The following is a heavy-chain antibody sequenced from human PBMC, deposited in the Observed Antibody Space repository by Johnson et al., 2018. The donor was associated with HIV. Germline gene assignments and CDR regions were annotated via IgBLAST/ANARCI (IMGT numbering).Heavy chain of an antibody. Sequence: VQLVESGGGLVQPGGSLRLSCAASGFTVSYNYMNWVRQAPGQGLEWVSAIGTAGDTYSPGSVKGRFPISRENAKNSLYLQMNSLRAGDTAVYYCARGKGAAAAEAFDIWGQGTMVTVSS. CDR2: IGTAGDT. D-gene: IGHD6-13*01. CDR3: ARGKGAAAAEAFDI. J-gene: IGHJ3*02. CDR1: GFTVSYNY. V-gene: IGHV3-13*01.